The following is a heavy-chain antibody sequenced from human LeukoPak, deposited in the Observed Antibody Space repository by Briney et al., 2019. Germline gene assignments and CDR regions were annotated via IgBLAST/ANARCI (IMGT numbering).Heavy chain of an antibody. V-gene: IGHV4-39*07. CDR2: IYYTGST. Sequence: PSETLSLTCAVSGGSISSNDYYWGWIRQPPGKGLEWIGIIYYTGSTNYNPSLKSRVTISVDTSKNQFSLKLSSVTAADTAVYYCARAPQRSYQHNWFDPWGQGTLVTVSS. CDR1: GGSISSNDYY. CDR3: ARAPQRSYQHNWFDP. D-gene: IGHD2-21*01. J-gene: IGHJ5*02.